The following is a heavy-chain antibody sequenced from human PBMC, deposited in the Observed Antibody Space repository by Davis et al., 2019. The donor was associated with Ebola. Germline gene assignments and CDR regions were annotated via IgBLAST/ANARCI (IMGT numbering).Heavy chain of an antibody. D-gene: IGHD3-9*01. CDR1: GFTFSSYA. CDR3: AKEFKERYFDWLYYYYYYMDV. V-gene: IGHV3-23*01. CDR2: ISGSGGST. Sequence: PGGSLRLSCAASGFTFSSYAMSWVRQAPGKGLEWVSAISGSGGSTYYADSVKCRFTISRDNSKNTLYLQMNSLRAEDTAVYYCAKEFKERYFDWLYYYYYYMDVWGKGTTVTVSS. J-gene: IGHJ6*03.